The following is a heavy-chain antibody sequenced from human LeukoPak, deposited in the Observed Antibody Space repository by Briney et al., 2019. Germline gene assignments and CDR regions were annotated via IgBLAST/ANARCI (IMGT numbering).Heavy chain of an antibody. D-gene: IGHD4-23*01. Sequence: SGPSLVNPTQTLTLTCTFSGFSLKTPKMCVAWIRQPPGKALESLGHIDCDGEDFYRTAPQNILAISKGASEHQVLITVPDVDAIDTGTYYCARPQVQKDGGTDFNYSYLDVWGEGTTVTVS. CDR1: GFSLKTPKMC. CDR2: IDCDGED. V-gene: IGHV2-70*17. CDR3: ARPQVQKDGGTDFNYSYLDV. J-gene: IGHJ6*03.